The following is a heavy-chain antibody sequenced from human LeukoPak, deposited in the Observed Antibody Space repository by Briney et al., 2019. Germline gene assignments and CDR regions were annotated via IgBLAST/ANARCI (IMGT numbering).Heavy chain of an antibody. V-gene: IGHV3-49*04. D-gene: IGHD1-26*01. Sequence: GGSLRLSCIVSGFTFGDYAISWVRQAPGKGLGWVGFIRTKAFGGTPEYAASVKGRFTISRDDSKSIVYLQMNSLKTEDTAVYYCTRDGFGTVATGRYFDYWGQGTLVTVSS. CDR1: GFTFGDYA. CDR2: IRTKAFGGTP. J-gene: IGHJ4*02. CDR3: TRDGFGTVATGRYFDY.